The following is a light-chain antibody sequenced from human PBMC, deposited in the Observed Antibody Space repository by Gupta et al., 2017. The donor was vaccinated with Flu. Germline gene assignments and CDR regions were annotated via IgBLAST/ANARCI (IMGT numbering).Light chain of an antibody. CDR2: EVS. V-gene: IGLV2-14*01. J-gene: IGLJ3*02. CDR3: SSYTSSSAV. Sequence: QSALTQPASVAGSPGQSITISCTGTSSDVGGYNYVSWYQQHPGKAPKLIIYEVSNRPAGVSNRFSGSKSGNTATLTISGLQDEDEDYYYCSSYTSSSAVFGGGTKLTVL. CDR1: SSDVGGYNY.